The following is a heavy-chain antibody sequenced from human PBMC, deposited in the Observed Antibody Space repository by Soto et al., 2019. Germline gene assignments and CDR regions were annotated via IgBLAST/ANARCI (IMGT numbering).Heavy chain of an antibody. V-gene: IGHV3-21*01. CDR3: ASYRGYAGPGYYYNAIDG. J-gene: IGHJ6*02. CDR1: VGPSKLYT. Sequence: AGALSVACISAVGPSKLYTMDGVRQAHGKGLERVSGIRGFSPYTFYAESGKGRFTISRYNARNSLYVQMNSLRAEDTAVYYWASYRGYAGPGYYYNAIDGWGQRPTVTVSS. CDR2: IRGFSPYT. D-gene: IGHD3-10*01.